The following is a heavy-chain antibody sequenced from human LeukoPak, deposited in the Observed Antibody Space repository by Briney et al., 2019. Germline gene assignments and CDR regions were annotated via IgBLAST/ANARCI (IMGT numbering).Heavy chain of an antibody. D-gene: IGHD3-10*01. Sequence: PGGSLRLSCAASGFTFSSYEMNWVRQAPGKGLEWVSYISSSGSTIYYADSVKGRFTISRDNAKNSLYLQMNSLRAEDTAVYYCARAYYYGSGPHRGYYYYGMDVWGKGTTVTVSS. CDR2: ISSSGSTI. V-gene: IGHV3-48*03. J-gene: IGHJ6*04. CDR3: ARAYYYGSGPHRGYYYYGMDV. CDR1: GFTFSSYE.